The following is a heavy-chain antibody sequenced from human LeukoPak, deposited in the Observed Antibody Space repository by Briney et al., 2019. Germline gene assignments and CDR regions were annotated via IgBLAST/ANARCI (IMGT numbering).Heavy chain of an antibody. V-gene: IGHV3-53*01. D-gene: IGHD6-13*01. CDR1: GFTVSSNN. J-gene: IGHJ4*02. CDR2: IYSGGST. Sequence: GGSLRLSCAASGFTVSSNNMSWVRQAPGKGLEWVSVIYSGGSTYYADSVKGRFTISRDNSKNTLYLQMNSLRAEDTAVYYCARGGIAAAGDFDYWGQGTLVTVSS. CDR3: ARGGIAAAGDFDY.